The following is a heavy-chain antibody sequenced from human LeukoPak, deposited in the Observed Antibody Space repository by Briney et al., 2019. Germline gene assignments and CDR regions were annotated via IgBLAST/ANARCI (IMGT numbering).Heavy chain of an antibody. CDR2: ISSSGSTI. CDR1: GFTFSSYE. D-gene: IGHD3-10*01. J-gene: IGHJ6*02. Sequence: GGSLRLSCAASGFTFSSYEMNWVRQAPGKGVEWVSYISSSGSTIYYADSVKGRFTISRDNSKNTPYLQMNSLRAEDTAVYYCARDINSVGSGRDYYYGMDVWGQGTTVTVSS. CDR3: ARDINSVGSGRDYYYGMDV. V-gene: IGHV3-48*03.